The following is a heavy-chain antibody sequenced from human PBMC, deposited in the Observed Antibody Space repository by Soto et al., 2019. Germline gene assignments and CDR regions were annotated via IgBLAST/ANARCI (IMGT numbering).Heavy chain of an antibody. Sequence: QVQLQESGPGLVKPSETLSLTCSVSGDSISSSYWNWIRQPPGKGLEWIGYIYYNSGSTNYRPSLQSRVIISVDTSKNPLSLNLRSVTAADTAVYYCARGGIAVAAPPFDYWGQGTLVTVSS. CDR1: GDSISSSY. V-gene: IGHV4-59*01. J-gene: IGHJ4*02. CDR3: ARGGIAVAAPPFDY. D-gene: IGHD6-19*01. CDR2: IYYNSGST.